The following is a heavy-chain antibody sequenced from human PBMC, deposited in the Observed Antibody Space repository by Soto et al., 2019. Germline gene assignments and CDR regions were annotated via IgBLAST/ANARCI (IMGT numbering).Heavy chain of an antibody. V-gene: IGHV1-18*01. D-gene: IGHD3-10*01. CDR3: SRDGRITVIRGPLPFDS. CDR2: ISVYNGNT. J-gene: IGHJ4*02. Sequence: ASVKVSCKASGYTFSNYAISWVRQAPGQGLEWMGWISVYNGNTKSAEKFQGRVTMTTDTSTSTAYMELRSLSSDDTALYYCSRDGRITVIRGPLPFDSWRQGTMVTVSS. CDR1: GYTFSNYA.